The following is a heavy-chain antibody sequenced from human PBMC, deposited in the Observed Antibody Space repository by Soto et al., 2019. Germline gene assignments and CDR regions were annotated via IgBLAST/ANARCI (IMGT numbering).Heavy chain of an antibody. J-gene: IGHJ4*02. CDR2: INSDGSSI. Sequence: EVQLVESGGGLVQPGGSLRLSCAASGFTFSSYWMHWVRQAPGKGLVWVSRINSDGSSISYADSVKGRFTISRDNAKNTLYLQMNSLRVEDTAVYYCARETGYSSGWRQDYRGQGTLVAVSS. D-gene: IGHD6-19*01. V-gene: IGHV3-74*01. CDR3: ARETGYSSGWRQDY. CDR1: GFTFSSYW.